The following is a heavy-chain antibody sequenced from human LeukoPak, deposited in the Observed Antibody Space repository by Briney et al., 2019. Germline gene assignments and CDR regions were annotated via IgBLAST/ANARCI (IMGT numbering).Heavy chain of an antibody. Sequence: GGSLRLSCAASGFTSSGYAVHWVRQGPGKGLDWVAVISFDGSDQYYADSVKGRFTISRDNSQNTVSLHMNSLKTEDTAVYFRARLSRSGATYFYYGMDVWGQGTTVIVTS. D-gene: IGHD3-22*01. CDR1: GFTSSGYA. CDR3: ARLSRSGATYFYYGMDV. J-gene: IGHJ6*02. V-gene: IGHV3-30*04. CDR2: ISFDGSDQ.